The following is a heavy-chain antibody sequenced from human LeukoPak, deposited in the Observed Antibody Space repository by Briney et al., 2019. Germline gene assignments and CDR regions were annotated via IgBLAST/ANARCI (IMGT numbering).Heavy chain of an antibody. CDR2: IYYSGST. D-gene: IGHD5-18*01. V-gene: IGHV4-59*01. Sequence: PSETLSLTCTVSHGSISNYYWSWIRQTTGKGLEWIGFIYYSGSTNYNPSLKSRVTMSVDTSKNQISLKLSSVTAADTAVYYCARAVVGYSYGYFDYWGQGTLVTVSS. CDR1: HGSISNYY. J-gene: IGHJ4*02. CDR3: ARAVVGYSYGYFDY.